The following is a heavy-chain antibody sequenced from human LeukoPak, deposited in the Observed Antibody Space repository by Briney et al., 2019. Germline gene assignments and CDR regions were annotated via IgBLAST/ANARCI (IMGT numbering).Heavy chain of an antibody. J-gene: IGHJ4*02. Sequence: ASVKVSCKASGYTFTSYGISWVRQAPGQGLEWMGWISAYNGNTNYAQKLQGRVTMTTDTSTSTAYMELRSLRSEDTAVYYCARDRGDYGSGSYYNGFGYWGQGTLVTVSS. CDR1: GYTFTSYG. CDR3: ARDRGDYGSGSYYNGFGY. D-gene: IGHD3-10*01. V-gene: IGHV1-18*01. CDR2: ISAYNGNT.